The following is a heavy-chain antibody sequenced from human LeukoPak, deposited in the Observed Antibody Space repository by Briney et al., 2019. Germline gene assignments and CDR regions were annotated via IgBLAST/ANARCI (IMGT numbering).Heavy chain of an antibody. J-gene: IGHJ3*02. Sequence: GGSLRLSCAASGFTFSSYGMHWVRQAPGKGLEWAAFIRYDGTKKFYADSVKGRFTISRDNSKNALYLQMNSLRDEDTAVFYCARDRDPLAFEIWGQGTMVTVSS. V-gene: IGHV3-30*02. CDR3: ARDRDPLAFEI. CDR1: GFTFSSYG. CDR2: IRYDGTKK.